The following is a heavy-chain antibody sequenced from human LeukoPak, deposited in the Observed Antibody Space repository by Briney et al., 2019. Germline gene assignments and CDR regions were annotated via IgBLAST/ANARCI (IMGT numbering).Heavy chain of an antibody. CDR3: VSLPLPMIVVVPYY. CDR1: GGSISSSSYY. V-gene: IGHV4-39*01. D-gene: IGHD3-22*01. Sequence: SETLSLTCTVSGGSISSSSYYWGWIRQPPGKGLEWIGSIYYSGSTYYNPSLKSRVTISVDTSKNQFSLKLSSVTAADTAVYYCVSLPLPMIVVVPYYWGQGTLVTVSS. CDR2: IYYSGST. J-gene: IGHJ4*02.